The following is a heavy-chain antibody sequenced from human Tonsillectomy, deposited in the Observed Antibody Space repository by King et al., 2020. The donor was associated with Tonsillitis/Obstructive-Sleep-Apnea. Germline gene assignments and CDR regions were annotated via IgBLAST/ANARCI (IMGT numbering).Heavy chain of an antibody. CDR3: ARDRSRLQPFYFDF. V-gene: IGHV3-21*01. Sequence: VQLVQSGGGLVKPGGSLRLSCAASGFSFSPYSMNWVRQAPGKGLEWGSFISSSSTYIYYADSVKGRFTISRDNAKNSLYLQMNSLTAEDTAVYFCARDRSRLQPFYFDFWGQGTLITVSS. J-gene: IGHJ4*02. CDR1: GFSFSPYS. CDR2: ISSSSTYI.